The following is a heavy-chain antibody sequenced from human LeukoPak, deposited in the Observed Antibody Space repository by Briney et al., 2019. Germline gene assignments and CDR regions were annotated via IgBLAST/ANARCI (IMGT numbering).Heavy chain of an antibody. CDR3: AKDREIYRGPEIEY. D-gene: IGHD4-11*01. J-gene: IGHJ4*02. Sequence: QASETLSLTCTVSGGSISSYYWSWVRQAPGKGLEWVANIKQDGSEKYYVDSVKGRFTISRDNSRNTLSLQMNSLRAEDTAVYYCAKDREIYRGPEIEYWGQGTLVTVSS. CDR1: GGSISSYY. V-gene: IGHV3-7*01. CDR2: IKQDGSEK.